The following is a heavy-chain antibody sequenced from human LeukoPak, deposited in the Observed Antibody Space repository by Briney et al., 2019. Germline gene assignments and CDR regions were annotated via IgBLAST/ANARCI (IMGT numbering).Heavy chain of an antibody. CDR1: GFTFTNA. J-gene: IGHJ4*02. CDR2: ISGSGDNT. V-gene: IGHV3-23*01. Sequence: GGSLRLSCTASGFTFTNAMSWVRQAPGKGLEWVSAISGSGDNTYYADSVKGRFTISRDNSKNTLYLQMNSLRAEDTAVYYCAKDRRYCSGYSCPYYFDYWGQGTLVTVSS. D-gene: IGHD2-15*01. CDR3: AKDRRYCSGYSCPYYFDY.